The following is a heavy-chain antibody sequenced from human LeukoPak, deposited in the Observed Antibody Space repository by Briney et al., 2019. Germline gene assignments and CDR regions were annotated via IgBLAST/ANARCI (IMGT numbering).Heavy chain of an antibody. Sequence: GASVKVSCKASGYTFTGYYMHWVRQAPGQGLEWMGWINPNSGGTNYAQKFQGRVTMTRDTSISTAYMELSRLRSDDTAVYYCARDDYYDFWSGYDGSYYYGMDVWGHGTTVTVSS. D-gene: IGHD3-3*01. J-gene: IGHJ6*02. CDR1: GYTFTGYY. V-gene: IGHV1-2*02. CDR2: INPNSGGT. CDR3: ARDDYYDFWSGYDGSYYYGMDV.